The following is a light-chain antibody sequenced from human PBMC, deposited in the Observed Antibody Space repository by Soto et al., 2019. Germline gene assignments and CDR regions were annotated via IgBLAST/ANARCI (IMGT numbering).Light chain of an antibody. CDR2: EGS. J-gene: IGLJ3*02. Sequence: QSALTQPASVSGSPGQSITISCTGTRSDVGSYNLVSWYQQHPGKAPKLMIYEGSKRPSGVSNRFSGSKSGNTASLTISGLQAEDEADYYCCSYAGSRVFGGRTKLTVL. CDR1: RSDVGSYNL. V-gene: IGLV2-23*01. CDR3: CSYAGSRV.